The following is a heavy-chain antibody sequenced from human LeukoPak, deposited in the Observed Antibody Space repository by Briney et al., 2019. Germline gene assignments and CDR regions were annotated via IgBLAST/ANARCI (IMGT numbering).Heavy chain of an antibody. Sequence: ASETLSLTCTVSGGSMSPYHWTWIRQPAGKGLEWIGRLHTSGNKNYNPSLKGRVTISVDTSKNQFPLEMTSVTAADTAVYFCARDPFRSSFDPWGQGILVTVSS. CDR2: LHTSGNK. V-gene: IGHV4-4*07. D-gene: IGHD6-13*01. CDR1: GGSMSPYH. J-gene: IGHJ5*02. CDR3: ARDPFRSSFDP.